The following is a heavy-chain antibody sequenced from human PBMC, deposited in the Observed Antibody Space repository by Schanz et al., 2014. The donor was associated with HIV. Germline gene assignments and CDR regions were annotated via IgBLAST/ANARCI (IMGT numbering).Heavy chain of an antibody. D-gene: IGHD2-21*02. Sequence: QVQLQESGPGLVKPSETLSLTCTVSGGSISSSYWSWIRPPPGKGLEWIGYISYRGSTNYNPSLKSRVTVSVDTSKNQFSLRLSSVTAADTAVYYCARETVTGAFDYWGQGTLVTVSS. V-gene: IGHV4-59*01. CDR3: ARETVTGAFDY. CDR1: GGSISSSY. J-gene: IGHJ4*02. CDR2: ISYRGST.